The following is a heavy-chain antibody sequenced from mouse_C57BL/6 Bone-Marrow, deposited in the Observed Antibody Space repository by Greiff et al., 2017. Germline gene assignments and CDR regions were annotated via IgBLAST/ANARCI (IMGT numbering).Heavy chain of an antibody. CDR2: INPSSGYT. CDR1: GYTFTSYW. J-gene: IGHJ2*01. CDR3: ARQLRPKVKYYFDY. D-gene: IGHD3-2*02. V-gene: IGHV1-7*01. Sequence: QVQLKQSGAELAKPGASVKLSCKASGYTFTSYWMHWVKQRPGQGLEWIGYINPSSGYTKYNQKFKDKATLTADNSSSTAYMQLSSLTYEDSAVYYCARQLRPKVKYYFDYWGKGTTLTVSS.